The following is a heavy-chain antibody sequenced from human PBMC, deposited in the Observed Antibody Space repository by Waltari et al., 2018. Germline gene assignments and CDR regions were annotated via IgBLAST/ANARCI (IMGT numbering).Heavy chain of an antibody. Sequence: QVQLVQSGAEVKKPGASVKVSCKASGYTFTSYDINWVRQATGQGLEWMGWMNPNNGNTGYAQKVRGRVTMTRKTSISTAYMRLSSVRSEETAVDYCARGKVAARGFDYWGQGTLVTVSS. CDR2: MNPNNGNT. CDR3: ARGKVAARGFDY. D-gene: IGHD6-6*01. V-gene: IGHV1-8*01. J-gene: IGHJ4*02. CDR1: GYTFTSYD.